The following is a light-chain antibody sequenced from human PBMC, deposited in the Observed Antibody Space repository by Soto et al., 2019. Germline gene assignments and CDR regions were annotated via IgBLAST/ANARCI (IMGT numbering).Light chain of an antibody. CDR2: DGT. CDR3: QQLHGYPIT. J-gene: IGKJ5*01. CDR1: QHISDY. V-gene: IGKV1-33*01. Sequence: DTRLTQSPSSLSASVGDRVTITCQASQHISDYLNWYQQKPGKAPKLLIYDGTKLETGVPSRFSGSGSGTEFTFTISSLQPEDTATYYCQQLHGYPITFGQGTRLEI.